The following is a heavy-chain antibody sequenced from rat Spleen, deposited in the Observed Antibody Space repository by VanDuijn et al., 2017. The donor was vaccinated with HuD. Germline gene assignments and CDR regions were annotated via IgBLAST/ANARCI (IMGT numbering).Heavy chain of an antibody. J-gene: IGHJ2*01. V-gene: IGHV5S10*01. CDR2: IIYDGSRT. Sequence: EVQLVESGGGLVQPGRSLKLSCAASGFTFSDYNMAWVRQAPKKGLEWVGTIIYDGSRTYYRDSVKGRFTISRANAKSTLYLQMDSLRSEDTATYYCATPVYYYDGYYFDYWGQGVMVTVSS. D-gene: IGHD1-12*03. CDR1: GFTFSDYN. CDR3: ATPVYYYDGYYFDY.